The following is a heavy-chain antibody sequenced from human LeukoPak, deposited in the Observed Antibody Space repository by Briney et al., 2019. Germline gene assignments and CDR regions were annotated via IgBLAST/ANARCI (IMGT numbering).Heavy chain of an antibody. V-gene: IGHV4-39*01. CDR1: GDSISSNNYY. CDR2: IHYSGTT. Sequence: PSETLSLTCTVSGDSISSNNYYWAWIRQPPGKGLEWIASIHYSGTTFYNPSLESRVTISVDTSRNQFSLKLTSVTAADTAVYFCARRGRYYESSGFYAHWGQGTLVTVSS. J-gene: IGHJ4*02. D-gene: IGHD3-22*01. CDR3: ARRGRYYESSGFYAH.